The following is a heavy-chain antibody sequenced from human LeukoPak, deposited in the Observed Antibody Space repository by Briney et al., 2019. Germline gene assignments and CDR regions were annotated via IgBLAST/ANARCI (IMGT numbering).Heavy chain of an antibody. Sequence: ASVKVSCKASGGTFISYAISWVRQAPGQGLEWMGGIIPIFGTANYAQKFQGRVTITADESTSTAYMELSSLRSEDTAVYYCARSGLLPEYYYYGMDVWGQGTTVTVSS. V-gene: IGHV1-69*01. CDR2: IIPIFGTA. D-gene: IGHD3-22*01. J-gene: IGHJ6*02. CDR1: GGTFISYA. CDR3: ARSGLLPEYYYYGMDV.